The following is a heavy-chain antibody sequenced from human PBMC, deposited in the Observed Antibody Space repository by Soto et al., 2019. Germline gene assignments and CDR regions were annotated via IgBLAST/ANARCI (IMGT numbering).Heavy chain of an antibody. CDR3: ARNSDYDLGSGYSFDY. Sequence: TLSLTCTVSGGSITSFHWSWIRQPPGKGLEWIGYIYSSGSTIYNPSLKSRVTISVDTSKNQFSLKLSSVTAADTAVYYCARNSDYDLGSGYSFDYWGQGTLVTVSS. J-gene: IGHJ4*02. CDR1: GGSITSFH. V-gene: IGHV4-59*01. D-gene: IGHD5-12*01. CDR2: IYSSGST.